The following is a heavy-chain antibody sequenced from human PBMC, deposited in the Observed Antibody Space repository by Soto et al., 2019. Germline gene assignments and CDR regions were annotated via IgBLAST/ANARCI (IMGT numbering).Heavy chain of an antibody. V-gene: IGHV1-2*04. J-gene: IGHJ6*02. D-gene: IGHD3-3*01. CDR2: INPNSGGT. CDR3: ARERITIFGVDYYYGMDV. CDR1: GYTFTGYY. Sequence: GASVKVSCEASGYTFTGYYMHWVRQAPGQGLEWMGWINPNSGGTNYAQKFQGWVTMTRDTSISTAYMELSRLRSDDTAVYYCARERITIFGVDYYYGMDVWGQGTTVTVSS.